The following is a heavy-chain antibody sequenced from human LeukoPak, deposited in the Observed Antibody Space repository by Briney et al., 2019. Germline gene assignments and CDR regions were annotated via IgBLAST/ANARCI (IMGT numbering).Heavy chain of an antibody. J-gene: IGHJ5*02. V-gene: IGHV3-23*01. D-gene: IGHD6-13*01. CDR1: GFTFSTFT. CDR2: IFPIGCEI. CDR3: AKDGYSRSWRKDNWLDP. Sequence: GGSLRLSCAASGFTFSTFTMIGVGQPPGKGLDGVSSIFPIGCEIHYADCVRCRVTISRDNSKNTLYLQMNSLRVEDTAVYYCAKDGYSRSWRKDNWLDPWGQGTLVIVSS.